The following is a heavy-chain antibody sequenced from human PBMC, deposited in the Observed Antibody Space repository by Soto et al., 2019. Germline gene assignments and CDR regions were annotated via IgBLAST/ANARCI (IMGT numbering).Heavy chain of an antibody. CDR3: AREDAGRFDY. J-gene: IGHJ4*02. D-gene: IGHD1-26*01. CDR2: VDTAGDS. Sequence: GGSLRVSCEAFGFTFSGYGMFWVRQPTGKGLEWVSNVDTAGDSSHSHSVKGRFTISRDNGKKSLFLQMDSLTADDTGVYYCAREDAGRFDYWGLGTLVTVSS. CDR1: GFTFSGYG. V-gene: IGHV3-13*01.